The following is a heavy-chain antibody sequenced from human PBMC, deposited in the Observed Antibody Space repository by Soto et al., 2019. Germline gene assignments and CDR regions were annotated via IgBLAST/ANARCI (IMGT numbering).Heavy chain of an antibody. Sequence: SETLCLTCTVSGGSISSSSYYWGWIRQPPGKGLEWIGSIYYSVSTYYNPSLKSRVTISVDTSKNQFSLKLSSVTAADTAVYYCARSDAESGSYEFDYWREGTLVSVSS. CDR2: IYYSVST. J-gene: IGHJ4*02. CDR1: GGSISSSSYY. CDR3: ARSDAESGSYEFDY. V-gene: IGHV4-39*01. D-gene: IGHD1-26*01.